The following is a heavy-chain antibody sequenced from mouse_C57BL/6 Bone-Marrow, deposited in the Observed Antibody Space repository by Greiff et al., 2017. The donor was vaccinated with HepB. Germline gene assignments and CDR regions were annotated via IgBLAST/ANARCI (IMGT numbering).Heavy chain of an antibody. V-gene: IGHV1-82*01. CDR3: ARGGPIYYDYDDY. CDR1: GYAFSSSW. Sequence: QVQLKQSGPELVKPGASVKISCKASGYAFSSSWMNWVKQRPGKGLEWIGRIYPGDGDTNYNGKFKGKATLTADKSSSTAYMQLSSLTSEDSAVYFCARGGPIYYDYDDYWGQGTTLAVSS. CDR2: IYPGDGDT. J-gene: IGHJ2*01. D-gene: IGHD2-4*01.